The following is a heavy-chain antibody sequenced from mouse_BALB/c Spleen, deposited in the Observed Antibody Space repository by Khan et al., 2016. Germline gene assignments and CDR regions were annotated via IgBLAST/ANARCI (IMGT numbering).Heavy chain of an antibody. CDR2: IYLGGGYS. D-gene: IGHD2-2*01. CDR1: GYTFTDYW. Sequence: VQLQQSGAELVRPGTSVKMSCKAAGYTFTDYWLNWVKQRPGHGLEWIGDIYLGGGYSNYNEKFKGKAKLTADTSSSTAYMHLSSLTSEDSAIYYCARGVYYGDDVGAMDYWGQGTSVTVSS. V-gene: IGHV1-63*02. CDR3: ARGVYYGDDVGAMDY. J-gene: IGHJ4*01.